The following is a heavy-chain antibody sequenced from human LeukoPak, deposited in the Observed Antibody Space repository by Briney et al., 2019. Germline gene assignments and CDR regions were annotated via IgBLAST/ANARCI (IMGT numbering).Heavy chain of an antibody. CDR1: GITLSNYG. D-gene: IGHD3-22*01. CDR3: AKRGVVIRVILVGFHKEAYYFDS. Sequence: PGGSLRLSCAVSGITLSNYGMSWVRQAPGKGLEWVAGISGSGGSTNYAGSVKGRFTISRDNRKNTLYLQMNSLRAGDTAVYFCAKRGVVIRVILVGFHKEAYYFDSWGQGALVTVSS. CDR2: ISGSGGST. V-gene: IGHV3-23*01. J-gene: IGHJ4*02.